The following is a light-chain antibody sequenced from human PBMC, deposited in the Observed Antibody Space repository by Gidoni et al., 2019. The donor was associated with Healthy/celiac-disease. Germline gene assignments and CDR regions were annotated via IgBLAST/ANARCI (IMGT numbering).Light chain of an antibody. CDR3: QVWDSSSDHVV. CDR1: NIVSKS. CDR2: DDS. V-gene: IGLV3-21*02. J-gene: IGLJ2*01. Sequence: SYVLTQPPSGSVAPGQPARITCGGNNIVSKSVHWYQQRHGQAPVLVVYDDSDRPSGIPERFSGSNSGNTATLTISRVEAGDEADYYCQVWDSSSDHVVFGGGTKLTVL.